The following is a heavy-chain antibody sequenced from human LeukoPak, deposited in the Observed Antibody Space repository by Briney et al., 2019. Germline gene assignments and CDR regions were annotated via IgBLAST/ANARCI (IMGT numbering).Heavy chain of an antibody. CDR3: ARNYYGSGSYYIDY. Sequence: GGSLRLSCAASGFTFSSYGMHWVRQAPGKGLEWVAVIWYDGSNKYYADSVKGRFTISRDNSKNTLYLQMNSLRAEDTAEYYCARNYYGSGSYYIDYWGQGTLVTVSS. CDR2: IWYDGSNK. CDR1: GFTFSSYG. D-gene: IGHD3-10*01. V-gene: IGHV3-33*01. J-gene: IGHJ4*02.